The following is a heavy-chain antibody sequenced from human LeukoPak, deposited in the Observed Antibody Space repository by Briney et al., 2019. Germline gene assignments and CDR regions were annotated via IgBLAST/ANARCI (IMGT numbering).Heavy chain of an antibody. V-gene: IGHV4-34*01. CDR3: ARGVDYYGV. J-gene: IGHJ4*02. CDR1: GGSFSGYS. CDR2: INHSGGT. Sequence: SETLFLTCAVYGGSFSGYSWNWIRQPPVKGLEWIGEINHSGGTNYNPSLKSRVTISVDTSKKQFSLKLSSVTAADTAVYYCARGVDYYGVWGQGTLVTVSS. D-gene: IGHD3-10*01.